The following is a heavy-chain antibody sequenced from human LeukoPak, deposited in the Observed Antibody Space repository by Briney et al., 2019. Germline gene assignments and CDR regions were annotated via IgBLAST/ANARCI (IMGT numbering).Heavy chain of an antibody. CDR1: GYSFTSYW. Sequence: GESLKISCKGSGYSFTSYWIGWVRQMPGKGLEWMGIIYPGDSDTRYSPSFQGQVTISADKSISTAYLQWSSLKASDTAMYYCARWDYDFWSGYYGGGWFDPWGQGTLVTVSS. V-gene: IGHV5-51*01. J-gene: IGHJ5*02. CDR2: IYPGDSDT. CDR3: ARWDYDFWSGYYGGGWFDP. D-gene: IGHD3-3*01.